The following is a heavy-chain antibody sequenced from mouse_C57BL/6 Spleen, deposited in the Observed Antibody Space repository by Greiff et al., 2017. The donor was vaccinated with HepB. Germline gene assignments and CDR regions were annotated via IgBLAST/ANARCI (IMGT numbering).Heavy chain of an antibody. CDR1: GFSLTSYG. Sequence: VKLMESGPGLVQPSQSLSITCTVSGFSLTSYGVHWVRQSPGKGLEWLGVIWSGGSTDYNAAFISRLSISKDNSKSQVFFKMNSLQADDTAIYYCARVSYGSSSWFAYWGQGTLVTVSA. CDR2: IWSGGST. D-gene: IGHD1-1*01. V-gene: IGHV2-2*01. CDR3: ARVSYGSSSWFAY. J-gene: IGHJ3*01.